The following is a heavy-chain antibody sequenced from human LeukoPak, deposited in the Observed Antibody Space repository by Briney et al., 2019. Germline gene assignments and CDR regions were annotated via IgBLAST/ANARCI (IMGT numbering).Heavy chain of an antibody. CDR3: ARGDSSGYPIDY. V-gene: IGHV3-66*01. Sequence: GGSLRLSCAAPGFTVSSNYMSWVRQAPGKGLEWVSVIYSGGSTYYADSVKGRFTISRDNSKNTLYLQMNSLRAEDTAVYYCARGDSSGYPIDYWGQGTLVTVSS. CDR2: IYSGGST. J-gene: IGHJ4*02. D-gene: IGHD3-22*01. CDR1: GFTVSSNY.